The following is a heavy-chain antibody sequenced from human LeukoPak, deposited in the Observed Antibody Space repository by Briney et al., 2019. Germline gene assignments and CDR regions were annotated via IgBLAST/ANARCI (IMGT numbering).Heavy chain of an antibody. D-gene: IGHD4-17*01. J-gene: IGHJ4*02. Sequence: GGSLRLSCVASGFSRSRYWINWVRQAPGKGLEWVALISYDGTNEYYEDSVQVRFTISRDNSKNTLYLQMNSLRAEDAAVYYCAKDLSQIRPRYYFDSWGQGTLVTVSS. CDR2: ISYDGTNE. V-gene: IGHV3-30*18. CDR3: AKDLSQIRPRYYFDS. CDR1: GFSRSRYW.